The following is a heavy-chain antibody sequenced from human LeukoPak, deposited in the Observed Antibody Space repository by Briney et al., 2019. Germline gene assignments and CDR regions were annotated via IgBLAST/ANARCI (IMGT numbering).Heavy chain of an antibody. CDR3: ARWSSALDY. V-gene: IGHV1-2*02. J-gene: IGHJ4*02. D-gene: IGHD6-19*01. Sequence: ASVKVSCKASGYTFTGYYMHWVRQAPGQGLEWMGWINPNSGGTNYAQTFQGRVTITRDTSASTAYMELSSLRYEDMAVYYCARWSSALDYWGQGTLVTVSP. CDR2: INPNSGGT. CDR1: GYTFTGYY.